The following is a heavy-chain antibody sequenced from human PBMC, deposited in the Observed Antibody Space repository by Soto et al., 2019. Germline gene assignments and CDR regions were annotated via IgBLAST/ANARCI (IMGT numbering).Heavy chain of an antibody. CDR1: GFTFSSYG. CDR2: IWYDGSNK. D-gene: IGHD3-16*01. J-gene: IGHJ6*02. CDR3: ARDPWDYYYGMDV. V-gene: IGHV3-33*01. Sequence: QVQLVESGGGVVQPGRSLRLSCAASGFTFSSYGMHWVRKAPGKGLEWVAVIWYDGSNKHYADSVKGRFTISRDNSKNTLYLQMNSLRAEDTAVYYCARDPWDYYYGMDVWGQGTTVTVSS.